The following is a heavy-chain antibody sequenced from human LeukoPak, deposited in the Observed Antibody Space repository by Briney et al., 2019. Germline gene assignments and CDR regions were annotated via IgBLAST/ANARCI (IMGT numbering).Heavy chain of an antibody. CDR2: IQPNSGVT. J-gene: IGHJ4*02. CDR3: ARPTYCGFDCYFNFDY. V-gene: IGHV1-2*02. Sequence: ASVKVSCKTSGYTFATYFMHWVRQAPGQGLEWMGYIQPNSGVTNYAQKFRGRVTMTWDTSISTAYIELSRLTSDDTAIYYCARPTYCGFDCYFNFDYWGQGTLVTVSS. CDR1: GYTFATYF. D-gene: IGHD2-21*02.